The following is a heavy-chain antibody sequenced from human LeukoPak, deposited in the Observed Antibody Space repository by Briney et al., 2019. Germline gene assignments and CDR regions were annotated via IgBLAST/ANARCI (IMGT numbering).Heavy chain of an antibody. J-gene: IGHJ4*02. CDR2: INPNSGGT. D-gene: IGHD5-18*01. CDR1: GYTFSGHY. CDR3: TRSWIQLWTPDFDH. V-gene: IGHV1-2*06. Sequence: ASVKVSCKASGYTFSGHYLHWVRQAPGQGLEWMGRINPNSGGTKYAQKFQNRVIMTSDTSVSTAYMELNGLRSDDTAIYYCTRSWIQLWTPDFDHWGQGTLVTVSS.